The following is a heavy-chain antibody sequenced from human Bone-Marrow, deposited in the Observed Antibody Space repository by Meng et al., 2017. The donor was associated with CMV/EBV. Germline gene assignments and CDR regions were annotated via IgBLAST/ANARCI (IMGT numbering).Heavy chain of an antibody. CDR2: ISSNGGST. Sequence: GESLKISCAASGFTFSSYGMHWVRQAPGKGLEYVSAISSNGGSTYYADSVKGRFTISRDNSKNTLYLQMNSLRAEDTAVYYCARGGGIVVVPAAEGWFDPWGQGTLVTVSS. J-gene: IGHJ5*02. V-gene: IGHV3-64*02. CDR3: ARGGGIVVVPAAEGWFDP. CDR1: GFTFSSYG. D-gene: IGHD2-2*01.